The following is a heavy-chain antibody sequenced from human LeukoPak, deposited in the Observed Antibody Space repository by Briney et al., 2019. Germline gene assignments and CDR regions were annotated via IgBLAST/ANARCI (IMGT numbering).Heavy chain of an antibody. J-gene: IGHJ4*02. D-gene: IGHD1-26*01. CDR1: GYTFTGYY. CDR3: ARGNTGSDY. Sequence: ASVKVSSKASGYTFTGYYMHWVRQAPGQGLECMGWINPNIGGTNYAQKFQGRVTMTRDTSLSTAYMELSRLSSDDTAVYYCARGNTGSDYWGQGTLVTVSS. CDR2: INPNIGGT. V-gene: IGHV1-2*02.